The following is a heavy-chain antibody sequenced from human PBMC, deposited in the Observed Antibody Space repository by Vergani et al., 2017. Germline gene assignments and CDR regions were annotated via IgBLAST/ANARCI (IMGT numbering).Heavy chain of an antibody. J-gene: IGHJ6*02. D-gene: IGHD3-3*01. CDR3: ARLLEWLPSYYYYGMDV. CDR2: IIPIFGTA. V-gene: IGHV1-69*01. Sequence: QVQLVQSGAEVKKPGSSVKVSCKASGGTFSSYAISWVRQAPGQGLEWMGRIIPIFGTANYAQKFQGRVTITADESTGTAYMELSSLRSEDTAVYYCARLLEWLPSYYYYGMDVWGQGTTVTVSS. CDR1: GGTFSSYA.